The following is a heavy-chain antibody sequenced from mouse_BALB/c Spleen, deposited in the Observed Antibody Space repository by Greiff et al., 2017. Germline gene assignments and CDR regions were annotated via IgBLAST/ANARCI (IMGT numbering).Heavy chain of an antibody. V-gene: IGHV1-14*01. CDR2: INPYNDGT. CDR3: ARRRYGNYGSYWYFDV. D-gene: IGHD2-10*02. J-gene: IGHJ1*01. CDR1: GYTFTSYV. Sequence: EVQLQQSGPELVKPGASVKMSCKASGYTFTSYVMHWVKQKPGQGLEWIGYINPYNDGTKYNEKFKGKATLTSDKSSSTAYMELSSLTSEDSAVYYCARRRYGNYGSYWYFDVWGAGTTVTVSS.